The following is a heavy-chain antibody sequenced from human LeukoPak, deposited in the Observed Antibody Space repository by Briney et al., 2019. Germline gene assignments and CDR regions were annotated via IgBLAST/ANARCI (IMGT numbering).Heavy chain of an antibody. V-gene: IGHV1-18*01. Sequence: ASVKVPCKASGYTFTSHGFSWVRQAPGQGLEWMGWISPYNTNTNYAQKLQGRVTMTTDTSTSTAYMELRSLRSDDTAVYYCARATNWNYAFDIWGQGTMVTVSS. D-gene: IGHD1-7*01. CDR1: GYTFTSHG. CDR3: ARATNWNYAFDI. J-gene: IGHJ3*02. CDR2: ISPYNTNT.